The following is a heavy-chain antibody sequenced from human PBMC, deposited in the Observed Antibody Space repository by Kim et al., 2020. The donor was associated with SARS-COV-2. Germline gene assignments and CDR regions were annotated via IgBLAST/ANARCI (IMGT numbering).Heavy chain of an antibody. Sequence: GGSLRLSCAASGFTFSNAWMSWVRQAPGKGLEWVGRIKSKTDSGTTDYAAPVKGRFTISRDDSKNTLYLQMNSLKTEDTAVYYCTTDLLWFGELSWDDAFDISGQGTMVTVSS. D-gene: IGHD3-10*01. CDR3: TTDLLWFGELSWDDAFDI. J-gene: IGHJ3*02. V-gene: IGHV3-15*01. CDR1: GFTFSNAW. CDR2: IKSKTDSGTT.